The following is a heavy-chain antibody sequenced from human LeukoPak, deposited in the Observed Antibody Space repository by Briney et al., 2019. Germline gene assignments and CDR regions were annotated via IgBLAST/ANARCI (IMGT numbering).Heavy chain of an antibody. Sequence: PSEALSLTCTVSGGSISSYYWSWIRQPPGKGLEWIGYIYYSGSTNYNPSLKSRVTISVDTSKNQFSLKLSSVTAADTAVYYCARQSGYSLDYWGQGTLVTVSS. CDR3: ARQSGYSLDY. J-gene: IGHJ4*02. CDR2: IYYSGST. D-gene: IGHD5-18*01. CDR1: GGSISSYY. V-gene: IGHV4-59*08.